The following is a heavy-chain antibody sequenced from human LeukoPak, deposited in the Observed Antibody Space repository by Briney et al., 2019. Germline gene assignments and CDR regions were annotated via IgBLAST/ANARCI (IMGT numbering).Heavy chain of an antibody. CDR2: IRSKAYGGTT. V-gene: IGHV3-49*03. CDR3: TREVWYYYDLGVFDY. Sequence: GGSLRLSCATSGFTFSDYYMSWIRQAPGKGLEWVGFIRSKAYGGTTEYAASVKGRFTISRDDSKSIAYLQMNSLKTEDTAVYYCTREVWYYYDLGVFDYWGQGTLVTVSS. CDR1: GFTFSDYY. J-gene: IGHJ4*02. D-gene: IGHD3-22*01.